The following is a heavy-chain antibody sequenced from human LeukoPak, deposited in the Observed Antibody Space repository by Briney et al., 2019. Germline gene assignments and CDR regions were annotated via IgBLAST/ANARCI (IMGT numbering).Heavy chain of an antibody. CDR2: IYSGGST. CDR1: GHTRSSNF. V-gene: IGHV3-66*01. CDR3: ASSGTASRGAMDV. Sequence: PGGSLRLSCAASGHTRSSNFMTWVRQAPGRGLEGVSAIYSGGSTFYADSVRGRFNISRDNSRKTMFLQMGSLRVEDAGVYYCASSGTASRGAMDVWGQGTTVSVSS. J-gene: IGHJ6*02. D-gene: IGHD1-1*01.